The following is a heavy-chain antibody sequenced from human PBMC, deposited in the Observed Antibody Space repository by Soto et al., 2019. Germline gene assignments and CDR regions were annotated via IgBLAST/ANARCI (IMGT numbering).Heavy chain of an antibody. CDR1: GFTFSSYA. Sequence: GGSLRLSCAASGFTFSSYAMHWVRQAPGKGLEWVSSISSTTNYIYYADSMKGRFTVSRDNAKNSVYLDMNSLSAEDTAVYYCARESEDLTSNFDYWGQGTLVTVSS. CDR3: ARESEDLTSNFDY. V-gene: IGHV3-21*04. J-gene: IGHJ4*02. CDR2: ISSTTNYI.